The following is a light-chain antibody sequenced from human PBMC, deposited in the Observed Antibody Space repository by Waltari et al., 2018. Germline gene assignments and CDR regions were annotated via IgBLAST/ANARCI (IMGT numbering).Light chain of an antibody. CDR3: AAWDDNLLYV. CDR2: GNT. J-gene: IGLJ1*01. CDR1: SSDIGDNH. Sequence: QSVLTQPPSASGTPGQRVTLSCSRSSSDIGDNHVHWYKQLPGTAPKLLIYGNTQRPSGVPDRFSGSKSGTSASLAISDLRSEDEADYYCAAWDDNLLYVFGTGTKVTVL. V-gene: IGLV1-47*01.